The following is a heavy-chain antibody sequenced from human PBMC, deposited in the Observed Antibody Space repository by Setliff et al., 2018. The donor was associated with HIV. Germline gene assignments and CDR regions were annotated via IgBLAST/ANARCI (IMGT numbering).Heavy chain of an antibody. Sequence: ASVKVSCKASGYTFTSYDINWVRQAPGQGLEWMGGIVPILNTGNYAPKFQGRVTITADESTTTAYMELSSLRSEDTAMYYCATDPGYSSTWYSESFQHWGQGTVVTVSS. J-gene: IGHJ1*01. CDR3: ATDPGYSSTWYSESFQH. V-gene: IGHV1-69*13. CDR2: IVPILNTG. CDR1: GYTFTSYD. D-gene: IGHD6-13*01.